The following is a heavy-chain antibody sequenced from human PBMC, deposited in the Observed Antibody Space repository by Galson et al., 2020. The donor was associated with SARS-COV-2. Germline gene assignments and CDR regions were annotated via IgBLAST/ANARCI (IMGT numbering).Heavy chain of an antibody. CDR3: ASGRVAAGYYGMDV. V-gene: IGHV4-34*01. J-gene: IGHJ6*02. CDR1: GGSFSGYY. D-gene: IGHD6-13*01. CDR2: INHSGST. Sequence: SETLSLTCAVYGGSFSGYYWSWIRQPPGKGLEWIGEINHSGSTNYNPSLKSRVTISVDTSKNQFSLKLSSVTAADTAVYYCASGRVAAGYYGMDVWGQGTTVTVSS.